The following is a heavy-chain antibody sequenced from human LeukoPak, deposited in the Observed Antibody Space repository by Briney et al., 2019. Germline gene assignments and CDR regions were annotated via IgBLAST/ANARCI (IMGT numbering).Heavy chain of an antibody. D-gene: IGHD6-19*01. Sequence: SQTLSLTCAVYGGSFSGYYWSWIRQPPGKGLEWIGEINHSESTNYNPSLKSRVTISVDTSKSQFSLRLSSVTAADTAVYYCARGDWSSGWYSSFDYWGQGTLVTVSS. CDR1: GGSFSGYY. J-gene: IGHJ4*02. CDR2: INHSEST. CDR3: ARGDWSSGWYSSFDY. V-gene: IGHV4-34*01.